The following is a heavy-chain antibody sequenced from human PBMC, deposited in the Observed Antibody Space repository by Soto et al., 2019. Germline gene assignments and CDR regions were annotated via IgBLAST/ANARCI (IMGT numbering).Heavy chain of an antibody. D-gene: IGHD3-10*01. V-gene: IGHV4-30-4*01. CDR2: SYYSGST. Sequence: QVQLQEAGPGLVKPSQTLSLTCTVSGGSISSGAYYWSWILRPPGKGLVWIGYSYYSGSTYYNPSRKSRFTIAADTSKIEFSVKLSSMTAADTAVYSWAIYGPGSSFDYWGQGALVTVSS. CDR1: GGSISSGAYY. J-gene: IGHJ4*02. CDR3: AIYGPGSSFDY.